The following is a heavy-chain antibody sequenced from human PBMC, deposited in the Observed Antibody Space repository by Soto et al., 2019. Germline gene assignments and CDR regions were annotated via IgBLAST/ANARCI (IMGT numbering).Heavy chain of an antibody. V-gene: IGHV3-23*01. J-gene: IGHJ6*02. CDR3: AKDLWVTTFSYYSGMDV. D-gene: IGHD2-21*02. Sequence: GGTLSLSCTASGFTISSDAFSWVLRAPRGELEWCIAISGNGGSTYYAQSVKGRFTISRDNSNNKLSLQMKTLTAADTAVYYCAKDLWVTTFSYYSGMDVWGQGTTVTVSS. CDR2: ISGNGGST. CDR1: GFTISSDA.